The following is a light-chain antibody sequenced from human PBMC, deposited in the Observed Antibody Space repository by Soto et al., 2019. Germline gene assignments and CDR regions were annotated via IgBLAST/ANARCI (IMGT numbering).Light chain of an antibody. CDR1: SGHSTYA. CDR3: QTWGTGIRV. CDR2: LNSDGSH. V-gene: IGLV4-69*01. Sequence: QLVLTQSPSASASLGASVKVTCTLSSGHSTYAIAWHQQQPEKGPRFLMRLNSDGSHNKGDGIPDRFSGYSSGAERYLTISSLQPEDEADYYCQTWGTGIRVFGGGTQLTVL. J-gene: IGLJ3*02.